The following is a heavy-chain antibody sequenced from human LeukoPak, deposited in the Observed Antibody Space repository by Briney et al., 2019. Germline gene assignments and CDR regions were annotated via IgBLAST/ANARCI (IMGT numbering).Heavy chain of an antibody. D-gene: IGHD2-21*02. Sequence: GGSLRLSCVATGFSFSNYSMHWVRQAPGKGLEWVSYISRTGNIVYYADSVKGRFTISRDNAKDSLFLQMDSLRDEDTAVYYCANLTHWGQGILVTVSS. J-gene: IGHJ4*02. CDR1: GFSFSNYS. V-gene: IGHV3-48*02. CDR3: ANLTH. CDR2: ISRTGNIV.